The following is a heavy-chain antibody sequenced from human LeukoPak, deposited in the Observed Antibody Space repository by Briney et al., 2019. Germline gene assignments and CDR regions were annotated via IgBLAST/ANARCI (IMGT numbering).Heavy chain of an antibody. D-gene: IGHD2-2*01. CDR1: GFTFSGSA. V-gene: IGHV3-73*01. Sequence: GGSLRLSCAASGFTFSGSAMHWVSQASGKGLEWVGRIRSKANSYATAYAASVKGRFTISRDDSKNTAYLQMNSLKTEDTAVYYCTRGREYQLPGVDYYYGMDVWGQGTTVTVSS. CDR2: IRSKANSYAT. J-gene: IGHJ6*02. CDR3: TRGREYQLPGVDYYYGMDV.